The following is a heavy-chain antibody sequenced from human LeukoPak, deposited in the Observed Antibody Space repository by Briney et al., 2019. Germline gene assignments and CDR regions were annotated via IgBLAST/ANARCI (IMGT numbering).Heavy chain of an antibody. Sequence: GGSLRLSCAASGFTFSSYSMNWVRQAPGKGLEWLSYISVSSRNVIDYADSVKGRFIISRDDAKNSLYLQMNSLRAEDTAVYFCARDFGPRLYAFDVWGQGTMITVSS. CDR3: ARDFGPRLYAFDV. CDR2: ISVSSRNVI. CDR1: GFTFSSYS. J-gene: IGHJ3*01. V-gene: IGHV3-48*04. D-gene: IGHD3-16*01.